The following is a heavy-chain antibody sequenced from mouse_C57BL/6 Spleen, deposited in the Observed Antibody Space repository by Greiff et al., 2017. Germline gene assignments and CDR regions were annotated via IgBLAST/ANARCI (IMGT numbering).Heavy chain of an antibody. CDR3: ARGTTVVGFDY. CDR2: IYPGDGDT. D-gene: IGHD1-1*01. J-gene: IGHJ2*01. Sequence: VQLQQSGAELVKPGASVKISCKASGYAFSSYWMNWVKQRPGKGLEWIGQIYPGDGDTNYNGKFKGKATLTADKSSSTAYMQLISLTSKDAAVYFCARGTTVVGFDYWGQGTTLTVSS. CDR1: GYAFSSYW. V-gene: IGHV1-80*01.